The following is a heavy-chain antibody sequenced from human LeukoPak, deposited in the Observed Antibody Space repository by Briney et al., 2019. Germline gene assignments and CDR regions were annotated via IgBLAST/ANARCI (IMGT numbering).Heavy chain of an antibody. J-gene: IGHJ6*02. Sequence: ASVKVSCKASGYTFTSYAMHWVRQAPGQRLEWMGWINAGNGNTKYSQKFQGRVTITRDTSASTAYMELSSLRSDDTAVYYCASGSYLWGGMDVWGQGTTVTVSS. V-gene: IGHV1-3*01. CDR2: INAGNGNT. CDR3: ASGSYLWGGMDV. CDR1: GYTFTSYA. D-gene: IGHD1-26*01.